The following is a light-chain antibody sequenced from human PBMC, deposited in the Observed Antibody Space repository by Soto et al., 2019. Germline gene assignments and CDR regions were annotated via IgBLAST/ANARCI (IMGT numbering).Light chain of an antibody. Sequence: IVITQSTANLSSSPFQLATLSYVASQSVSSSYLAWYQQKPGQDHRILIYGAYSRATGITDRFSGSGSGTDFTLTIRRLEPEDFAVYYCQKYGSSPLTVGGGTKVDIK. CDR3: QKYGSSPLT. V-gene: IGKV3-20*01. CDR2: GAY. CDR1: QSVSSSY. J-gene: IGKJ4*01.